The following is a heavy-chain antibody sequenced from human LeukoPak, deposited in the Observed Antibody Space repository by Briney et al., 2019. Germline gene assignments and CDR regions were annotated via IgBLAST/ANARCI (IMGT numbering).Heavy chain of an antibody. D-gene: IGHD3-10*01. Sequence: SVTLSLTCAVSCRSISSSNWWGWVRQPPGRGLEWIGEIYHSGSTNYNPSLKSRVTISVDKSKNQFSLKLSSVTAADTAVYYCARVFGELSYWGQGTLVTVSS. CDR2: IYHSGST. CDR3: ARVFGELSY. V-gene: IGHV4-4*02. J-gene: IGHJ4*02. CDR1: CRSISSSNW.